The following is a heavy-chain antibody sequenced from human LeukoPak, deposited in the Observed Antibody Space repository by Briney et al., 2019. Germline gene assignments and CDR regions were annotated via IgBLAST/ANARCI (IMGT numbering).Heavy chain of an antibody. V-gene: IGHV4-59*01. CDR1: DDSFTSYY. Sequence: SETLSLTCTVSDDSFTSYYWRWIRQPPGKGLEWIGYIYYSGSTNYNPSLKSRVTISVDTSRDQFSLKLSSVTAADTAVYYCARDRVFGHDWYFDLWGRGTLVTVSS. CDR3: ARDRVFGHDWYFDL. CDR2: IYYSGST. J-gene: IGHJ2*01. D-gene: IGHD3/OR15-3a*01.